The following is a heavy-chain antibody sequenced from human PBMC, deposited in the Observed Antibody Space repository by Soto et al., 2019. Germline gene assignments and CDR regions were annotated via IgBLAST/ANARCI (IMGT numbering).Heavy chain of an antibody. CDR3: AREGSRGATTWNAFDI. Sequence: QVQLVQSGAEVKKPGSSVKVSCKASGGTFSSYAISWVRQAPGQGLEWMGGIIPIFGTANYAQKIQGRVTITADESTSTAYMELSSLRSEDTAVYYCAREGSRGATTWNAFDIWGQGTMVTVSS. CDR2: IIPIFGTA. J-gene: IGHJ3*02. V-gene: IGHV1-69*01. D-gene: IGHD1-26*01. CDR1: GGTFSSYA.